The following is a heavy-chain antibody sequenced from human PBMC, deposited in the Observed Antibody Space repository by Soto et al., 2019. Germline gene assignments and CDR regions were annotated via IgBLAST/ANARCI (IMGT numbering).Heavy chain of an antibody. CDR1: GGSISSGDYY. V-gene: IGHV4-30-4*01. CDR2: IYYSGST. J-gene: IGHJ5*02. Sequence: PSETLSLTCTVSGGSISSGDYYCSWIRQPPGKGLEWIGYIYYSGSTYYNPSLKSRVTISVDTSKNQFSLKLSSVTAADTAVYYCAGGDIVPTGFDPWGQGTLVTVS. D-gene: IGHD2-8*01. CDR3: AGGDIVPTGFDP.